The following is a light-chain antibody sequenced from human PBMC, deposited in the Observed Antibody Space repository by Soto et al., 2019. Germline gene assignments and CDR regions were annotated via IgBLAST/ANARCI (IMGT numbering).Light chain of an antibody. CDR3: ASWDDSLDGYV. Sequence: QAVVTQPSSASGTPGQRVTISCSGSSSNIGGNPVNWYQQLPGTAPKLLIYNKNQRPSGVPERFSGSKSGTSASLAISGLQPDDESDYYCASWDDSLDGYVFGTGTKLTVL. V-gene: IGLV1-44*01. CDR1: SSNIGGNP. J-gene: IGLJ1*01. CDR2: NKN.